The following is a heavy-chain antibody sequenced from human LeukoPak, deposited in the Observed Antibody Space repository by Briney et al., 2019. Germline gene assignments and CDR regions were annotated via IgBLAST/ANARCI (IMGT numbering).Heavy chain of an antibody. J-gene: IGHJ4*02. CDR1: GGSISSYY. V-gene: IGHV4-59*01. CDR3: ARGGLWSSSGLDY. D-gene: IGHD5-18*01. CDR2: IYYSGST. Sequence: TASETLSLTCTVSGGSISSYYWSWIRQPPGKGLEWIGYIYYSGSTNYNPSLKSRVTISVDTSKNQFSLKLSSMTAADTAVYYCARGGLWSSSGLDYWGQGTLVTVSS.